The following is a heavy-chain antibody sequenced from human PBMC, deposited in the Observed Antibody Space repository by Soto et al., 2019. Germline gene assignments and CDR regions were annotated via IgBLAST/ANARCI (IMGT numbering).Heavy chain of an antibody. Sequence: QVQLVQSGAEVKKPGSSVKVSCKASRGTFSSYAISWVRQAPGQGLEWMGGIIPIFGTANYAQKFQGRVTITADESTSTAYMELSSLRSEDTAVYYCARDRGPYYYDSSGYSGFDYWGQGTLVTVSS. D-gene: IGHD3-22*01. V-gene: IGHV1-69*12. CDR2: IIPIFGTA. CDR3: ARDRGPYYYDSSGYSGFDY. CDR1: RGTFSSYA. J-gene: IGHJ4*02.